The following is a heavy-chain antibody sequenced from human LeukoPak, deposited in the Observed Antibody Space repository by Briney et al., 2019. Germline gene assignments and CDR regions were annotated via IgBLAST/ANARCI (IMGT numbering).Heavy chain of an antibody. Sequence: GGSLRLSCAASGFTFSSYAMHWVRQAPGKGLEWVAVISYDGSNKYYADSVKGRFTISRDNAKNSLYLQMNSLRAEDTAVYYCASSGSGRLREYFQHWGQGTLVTVSS. CDR3: ASSGSGRLREYFQH. CDR2: ISYDGSNK. D-gene: IGHD6-19*01. V-gene: IGHV3-30-3*01. J-gene: IGHJ1*01. CDR1: GFTFSSYA.